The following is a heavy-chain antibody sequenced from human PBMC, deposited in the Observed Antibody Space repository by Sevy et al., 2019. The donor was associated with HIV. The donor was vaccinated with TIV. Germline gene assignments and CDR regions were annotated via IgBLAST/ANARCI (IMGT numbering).Heavy chain of an antibody. CDR3: VRNGGAYDAGFDP. D-gene: IGHD3-22*01. J-gene: IGHJ5*02. CDR2: ISSSDSIT. CDR1: GFTFSNYD. V-gene: IGHV3-48*03. Sequence: GGSLRLSCVASGFTFSNYDMNWVRQAPGKGLEWVSKISSSDSITYYADSLKGRFTISRDNAKKSLYLQMNNLRAEDTALYYCVRNGGAYDAGFDPWGQGTLVTVSS.